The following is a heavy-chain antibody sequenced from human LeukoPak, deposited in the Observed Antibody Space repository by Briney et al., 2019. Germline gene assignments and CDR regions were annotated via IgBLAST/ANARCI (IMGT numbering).Heavy chain of an antibody. J-gene: IGHJ4*02. CDR1: GGSFSGYY. CDR3: ARGADQYYYGSGSYLDY. D-gene: IGHD3-10*01. Sequence: PSETLSLTCAVYGGSFSGYYWSWIRQPPGKGLEWIGEINHSGSTNYNPSLKSRVTISVDTSKNQFSLKLSSVTAADTAVYYCARGADQYYYGSGSYLDYWGQGTLVTVSS. V-gene: IGHV4-34*01. CDR2: INHSGST.